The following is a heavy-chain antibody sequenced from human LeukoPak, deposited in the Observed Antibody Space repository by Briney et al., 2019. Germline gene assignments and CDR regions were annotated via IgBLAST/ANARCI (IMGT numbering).Heavy chain of an antibody. CDR3: ARRFGYGVVGGYFDY. Sequence: SETLSLTRAVSGGSISTSDWWGWVRQPPGKGLEWIGEIFHSGSTNYNPSLKSRVTISVDKSKNQFSMRLNSVTAADTAVYYCARRFGYGVVGGYFDYWGQGTLVTVAS. CDR2: IFHSGST. J-gene: IGHJ4*02. V-gene: IGHV4-4*02. D-gene: IGHD4/OR15-4a*01. CDR1: GGSISTSDW.